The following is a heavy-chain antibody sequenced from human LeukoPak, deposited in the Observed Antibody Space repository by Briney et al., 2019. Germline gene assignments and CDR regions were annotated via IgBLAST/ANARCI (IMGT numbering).Heavy chain of an antibody. Sequence: ASVKVSCTASGGTFSIYAISWVRQAPGQGLEWMGGIIPIFGTANYAQKFQGRATITADESTSTAYMELSSLRSKDTAVYYCAREFWTVTTGYYGMDVWGKGTTVTVSS. J-gene: IGHJ6*04. CDR2: IIPIFGTA. D-gene: IGHD4-17*01. CDR3: AREFWTVTTGYYGMDV. V-gene: IGHV1-69*01. CDR1: GGTFSIYA.